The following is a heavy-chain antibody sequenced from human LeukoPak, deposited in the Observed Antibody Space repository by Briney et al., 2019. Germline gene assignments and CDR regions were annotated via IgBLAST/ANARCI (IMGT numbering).Heavy chain of an antibody. J-gene: IGHJ4*02. D-gene: IGHD3-22*01. Sequence: RGSLRLSRAASGFTFSGYAMSWVRQAPGKGLEWVSTTSGGGGSTYYADSVKGRFTISRDNSKNTLYLQMNSLRAEDTAIYYCAKMSAWSLKSFEYWGQGTLVTVSS. CDR3: AKMSAWSLKSFEY. CDR2: TSGGGGST. CDR1: GFTFSGYA. V-gene: IGHV3-23*01.